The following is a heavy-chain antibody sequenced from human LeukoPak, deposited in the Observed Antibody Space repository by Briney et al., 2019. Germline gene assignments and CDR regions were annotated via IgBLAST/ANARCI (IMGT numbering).Heavy chain of an antibody. CDR3: ARDLVYDFWSGYYPY. CDR1: GFTFSSYS. V-gene: IGHV3-48*01. D-gene: IGHD3-3*01. Sequence: GGSMRLSCAASGFTFSSYSMNWVRQAPGKGLEWVSYISSSSSTIYYADSVKGRFTISRDNAKNSLYLQMNSLRAEDTAVYYCARDLVYDFWSGYYPYWGQGTLVTVSS. CDR2: ISSSSSTI. J-gene: IGHJ4*02.